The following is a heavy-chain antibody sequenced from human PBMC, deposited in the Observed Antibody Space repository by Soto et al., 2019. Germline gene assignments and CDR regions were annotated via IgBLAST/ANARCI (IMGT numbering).Heavy chain of an antibody. CDR1: GGSFSGYY. CDR2: INHSGST. D-gene: IGHD3-9*01. J-gene: IGHJ6*02. CDR3: ARGSSDYDILTGYPHYGMDV. V-gene: IGHV4-34*01. Sequence: TSETLSLTCAVYGGSFSGYYWSWIRQPPGKRQKWIGEINHSGSTNYNPSLKSRVTISVDTSKNQFSLKLSSVTAADTAVYYCARGSSDYDILTGYPHYGMDVWGQGTTVTVSS.